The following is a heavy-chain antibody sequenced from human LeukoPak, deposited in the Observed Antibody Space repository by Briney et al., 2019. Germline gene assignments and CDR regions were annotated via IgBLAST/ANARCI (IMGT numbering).Heavy chain of an antibody. V-gene: IGHV1-2*04. Sequence: GASVKVSCKASGYTFTGYYMHWVRQAPGQGLEWMGRINPNSGGTNYAQKFQGWVTMTRDTSISTAYMELSRLRSDDTAVYYCARAYYYYDSSGPLGYWGQGTLVTVSS. CDR3: ARAYYYYDSSGPLGY. J-gene: IGHJ4*02. D-gene: IGHD3-22*01. CDR2: INPNSGGT. CDR1: GYTFTGYY.